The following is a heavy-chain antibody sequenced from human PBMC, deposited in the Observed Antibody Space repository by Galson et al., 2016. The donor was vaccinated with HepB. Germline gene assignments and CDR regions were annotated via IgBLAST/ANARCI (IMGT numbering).Heavy chain of an antibody. CDR1: GFTFSSYA. J-gene: IGHJ6*04. CDR3: AKVTRPGISARLYGMDV. Sequence: SLRLSCAASGFTFSSYAMTWVRQAPGRGLEWVSGISGGATATYNADSVKGRFAISRDNSKNTLFLQMNNLRAEDTALYYCAKVTRPGISARLYGMDVWGKGTPVTVSS. V-gene: IGHV3-23*01. D-gene: IGHD6-6*01. CDR2: ISGGATAT.